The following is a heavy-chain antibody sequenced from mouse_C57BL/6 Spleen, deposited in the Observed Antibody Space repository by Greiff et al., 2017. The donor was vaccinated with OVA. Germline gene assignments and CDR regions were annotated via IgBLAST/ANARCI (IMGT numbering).Heavy chain of an antibody. D-gene: IGHD2-4*01. J-gene: IGHJ4*01. CDR3: ARGGLRPRYYAMDY. CDR2: FHPYNDDT. CDR1: GYTFTTYP. Sequence: VQRVESGAELVKPGASVKMSCKASGYTFTTYPIEWMKQNHGKSLEWIGNFHPYNDDTKYNEKFKGKATLTVEKSSSTVYLELSRLTSDDSAVYYCARGGLRPRYYAMDYWGQGTSVTVSS. V-gene: IGHV1-47*01.